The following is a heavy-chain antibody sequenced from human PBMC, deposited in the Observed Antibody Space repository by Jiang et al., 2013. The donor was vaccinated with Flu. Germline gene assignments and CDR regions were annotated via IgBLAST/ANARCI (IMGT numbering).Heavy chain of an antibody. CDR2: IWYDGSNK. D-gene: IGHD1-26*01. J-gene: IGHJ3*02. Sequence: VQLLESGGGVVQPGRSLRLSCAASGFTFSSYGMHWVRQAPGKGLEWVAVIWYDGSNKYYADSVKGRFTISRDNSKNTLYLQMNSLRAEDTAVYYCARERRWELSLDAFDIWGQGTMVTVSS. CDR1: GFTFSSYG. CDR3: ARERRWELSLDAFDI. V-gene: IGHV3-33*01.